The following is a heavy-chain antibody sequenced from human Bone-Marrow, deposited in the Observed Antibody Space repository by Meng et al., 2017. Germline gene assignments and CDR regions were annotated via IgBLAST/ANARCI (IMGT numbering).Heavy chain of an antibody. J-gene: IGHJ4*02. CDR2: IYHSGST. D-gene: IGHD6-19*01. V-gene: IGHV4-4*02. CDR3: AIEYSSGIDY. CDR1: GGSTSSRNW. Sequence: VHLHESGPRRVKPSGSRSPSCSVFGGSTSSRNWWGWGRRPPWKGLEWIGEIYHSGSTNYNPSLKSRVTISVDKSKNQFSLKLSSVTAADTAVYYCAIEYSSGIDYWGQGTLVTVSS.